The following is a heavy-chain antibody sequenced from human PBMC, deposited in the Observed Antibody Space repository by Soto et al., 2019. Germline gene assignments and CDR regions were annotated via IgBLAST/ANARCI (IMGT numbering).Heavy chain of an antibody. CDR2: INPNSGGT. Sequence: ASVKVSCKASGYTFSGFYMHWVRQAPGQGLEWMGWINPNSGGTKSAEKFQGRVTMTRDTSISTAYMELSRLTSDGTAVYYCASAAVTGTAGLDFWGQGTQVTVSS. V-gene: IGHV1-2*02. CDR1: GYTFSGFY. CDR3: ASAAVTGTAGLDF. D-gene: IGHD6-19*01. J-gene: IGHJ4*02.